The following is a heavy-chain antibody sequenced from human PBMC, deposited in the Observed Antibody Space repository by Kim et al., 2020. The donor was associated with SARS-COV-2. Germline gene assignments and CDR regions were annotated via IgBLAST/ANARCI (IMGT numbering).Heavy chain of an antibody. Sequence: SETLSLTCAVYGGSFSGYYWSWIRQPPGKGLEWIGEINHSGSTNYNPSLKSRVTISVDTSKNQFSLKLSSVTAADTAVYYCARHYYGSGSYYNDYWGQGTLVTVSS. V-gene: IGHV4-34*01. J-gene: IGHJ4*02. CDR2: INHSGST. CDR1: GGSFSGYY. CDR3: ARHYYGSGSYYNDY. D-gene: IGHD3-10*01.